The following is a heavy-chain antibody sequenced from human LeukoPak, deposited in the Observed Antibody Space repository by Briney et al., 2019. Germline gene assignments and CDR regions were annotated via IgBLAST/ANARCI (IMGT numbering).Heavy chain of an antibody. V-gene: IGHV3-30*18. CDR1: GFTFSSYS. CDR3: AKDWAHPQYYYYGMDV. Sequence: GGSLRLSCAASGFTFSSYSMNWVRQAPGKGLEWVAVISYDGSSKYYSDSVKGRFTISRDNSKNTLYLQMNSLRAEDTAVDYCAKDWAHPQYYYYGMDVWGQGTTVTVS. D-gene: IGHD3-16*01. CDR2: ISYDGSSK. J-gene: IGHJ6*02.